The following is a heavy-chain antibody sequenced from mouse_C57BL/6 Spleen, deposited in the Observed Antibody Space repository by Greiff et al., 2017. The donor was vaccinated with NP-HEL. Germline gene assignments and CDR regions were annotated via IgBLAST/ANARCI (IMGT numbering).Heavy chain of an antibody. CDR1: GYAFSSSW. CDR3: ELGPYFDY. J-gene: IGHJ2*01. V-gene: IGHV1-82*01. Sequence: VQLQQSGPELVKPGASVKISCKASGYAFSSSWMNWVKQRPGKGLEWIGRIYPGDGDTNYNGKFKGKATLTADKSSSTAYMQLSSLTSEDSAVYFCELGPYFDYWGQGTTLTVSS. CDR2: IYPGDGDT. D-gene: IGHD4-1*01.